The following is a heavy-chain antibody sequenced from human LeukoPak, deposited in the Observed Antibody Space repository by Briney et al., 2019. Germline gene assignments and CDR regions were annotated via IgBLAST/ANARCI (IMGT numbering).Heavy chain of an antibody. CDR2: IKQDGSDK. J-gene: IGHJ4*02. Sequence: GGSLRLSCTASGFTFSSYWMSWVRQAPGEGLEWLANIKQDGSDKYYVDSVKGRFTISRDNAKNSLYLQMNSLRAEDTAVYYCATAPTSKAYWGQGTLVTVSS. CDR3: ATAPTSKAY. CDR1: GFTFSSYW. D-gene: IGHD2/OR15-2a*01. V-gene: IGHV3-7*01.